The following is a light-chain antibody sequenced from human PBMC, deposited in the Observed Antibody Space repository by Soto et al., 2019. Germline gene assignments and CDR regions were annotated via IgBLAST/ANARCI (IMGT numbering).Light chain of an antibody. J-gene: IGKJ1*01. CDR2: GAS. V-gene: IGKV3-20*01. CDR3: QEYRTSQT. Sequence: EIVLTQSPGTLSLSPGERVTLSCRASQSVNTRYFAWYQQKPGQAPRLLIYGASNTATGIPDRFSGCGSGIDFTLTISSLEHEAFGVCYCQEYRTSQTFGQGTKVEIK. CDR1: QSVNTRY.